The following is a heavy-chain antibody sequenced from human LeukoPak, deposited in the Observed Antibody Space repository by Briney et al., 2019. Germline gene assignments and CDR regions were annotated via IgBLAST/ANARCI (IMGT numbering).Heavy chain of an antibody. CDR3: ARDASSGWYGYFDY. Sequence: SETLSLTCTVSGGSISSYYWSWIRQPAGKGLEWIGRIYTSGSTNYNPSLKSRVTMSVDTSKNQFPLKLSSVTAADTAVYYCARDASSGWYGYFDYWGQGTLVTVSS. CDR2: IYTSGST. CDR1: GGSISSYY. V-gene: IGHV4-4*07. D-gene: IGHD6-19*01. J-gene: IGHJ4*02.